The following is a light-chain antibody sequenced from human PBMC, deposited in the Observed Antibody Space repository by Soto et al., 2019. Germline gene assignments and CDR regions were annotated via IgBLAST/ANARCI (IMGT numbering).Light chain of an antibody. CDR3: AAGKDSLKGYV. CDR2: SNN. CDR1: SSHIVIIS. V-gene: IGLV1-47*02. Sequence: QSALTQPPSASGTPGQRVTISCSGSSSHIVIISVSWSHPPPEPPPKPLLYSNNRRPSGVPARFSGSKSGTSPPLAIIGPRSEDGADYYWAAGKDSLKGYVFETGTRVPV. J-gene: IGLJ1*01.